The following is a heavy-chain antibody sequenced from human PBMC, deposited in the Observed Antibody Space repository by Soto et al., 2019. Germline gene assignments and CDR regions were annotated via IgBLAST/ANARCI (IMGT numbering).Heavy chain of an antibody. V-gene: IGHV4-59*08. CDR2: TYYSGST. CDR3: ARVDYYDSSGYCEY. D-gene: IGHD3-22*01. CDR1: GGSISSYY. J-gene: IGHJ4*02. Sequence: SETLSLTCTVSGGSISSYYWSWIRQPPGKGLEWIGYTYYSGSTYYNPSLKSRVTISVDTSKNQFSLKLSSVTAADTAVYYCARVDYYDSSGYCEYWGQGTLVTVSS.